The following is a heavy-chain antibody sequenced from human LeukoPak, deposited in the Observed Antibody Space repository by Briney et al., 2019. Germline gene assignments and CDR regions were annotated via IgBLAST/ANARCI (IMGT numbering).Heavy chain of an antibody. D-gene: IGHD3-22*01. V-gene: IGHV1-69*06. J-gene: IGHJ4*02. CDR3: AVSSGYYYYYFDY. CDR2: IIPIFGTA. Sequence: SVKVSCKASGGTFSSYAISWVRQAPGQGLEWMGGIIPIFGTANYAQKFQGRVTITADKSTSTAYMELSSLRSEDTAVYYCAVSSGYYYYYFDYWGQGTLVTVSS. CDR1: GGTFSSYA.